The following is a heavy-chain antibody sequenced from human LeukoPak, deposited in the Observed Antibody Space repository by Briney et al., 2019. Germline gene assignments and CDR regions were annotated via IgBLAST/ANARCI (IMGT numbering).Heavy chain of an antibody. J-gene: IGHJ6*03. Sequence: GGSLRLSCVSSGFTFSNYGMHWVRQAPGKGLEWVALIWHDGSNKYYADSVRGRVIISRDNSKNTVYLQMNSLTAEDTGVYYCAKDGDAYIEYYYYYMDVWGKGTTVTVSS. CDR1: GFTFSNYG. CDR2: IWHDGSNK. CDR3: AKDGDAYIEYYYYYMDV. D-gene: IGHD5-24*01. V-gene: IGHV3-33*06.